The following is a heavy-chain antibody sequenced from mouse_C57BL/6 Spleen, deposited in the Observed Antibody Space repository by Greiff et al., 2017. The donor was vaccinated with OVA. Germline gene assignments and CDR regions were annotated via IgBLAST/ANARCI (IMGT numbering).Heavy chain of an antibody. Sequence: EVQLQQSGPGLVKPSQSLSLTCSVTGYSITSGYYWNWIRQFPGNKLEWMGYISYDGSNNYNPSLKNRISITRDTSKNQFFLKLNSVTTEDTATYYCARARGYDYDASDYWGQGTTLTVSS. CDR1: GYSITSGYY. D-gene: IGHD2-4*01. V-gene: IGHV3-6*01. J-gene: IGHJ2*01. CDR3: ARARGYDYDASDY. CDR2: ISYDGSN.